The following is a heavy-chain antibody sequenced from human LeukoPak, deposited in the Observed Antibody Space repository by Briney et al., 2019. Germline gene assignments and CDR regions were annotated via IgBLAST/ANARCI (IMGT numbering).Heavy chain of an antibody. CDR3: AREGSRYCFDY. D-gene: IGHD3-10*01. J-gene: IGHJ4*02. CDR1: GGSFSGYY. V-gene: IGHV4-34*01. Sequence: SETLSLTCAVYGGSFSGYYWSWIRQPPGKGLEWIGEINHSGSTNYNPSPKSRVTISVDTSKNQFSLKLSSVTAADTAVYYCAREGSRYCFDYWGQGTLVTVPS. CDR2: INHSGST.